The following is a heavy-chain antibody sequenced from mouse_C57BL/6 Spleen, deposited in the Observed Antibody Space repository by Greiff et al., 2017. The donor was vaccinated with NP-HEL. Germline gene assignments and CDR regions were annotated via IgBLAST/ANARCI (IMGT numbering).Heavy chain of an antibody. CDR3: ARESYDGYYGAY. V-gene: IGHV5-4*01. CDR1: GFTFSSYA. CDR2: ISDGGSYT. Sequence: VQLVESGGGLVKPGGSLKLSCAASGFTFSSYAMSWVRQTPEKRLEWVATISDGGSYTYYPDNVKGRFTISRDNAKNNRYLQMSHLKSEDTAMYYCARESYDGYYGAYWGQGTLVTVSA. J-gene: IGHJ3*01. D-gene: IGHD2-3*01.